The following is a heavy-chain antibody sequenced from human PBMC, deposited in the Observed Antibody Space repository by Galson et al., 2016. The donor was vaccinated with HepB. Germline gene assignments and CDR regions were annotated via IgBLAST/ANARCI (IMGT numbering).Heavy chain of an antibody. J-gene: IGHJ4*02. CDR3: VGRGYNYGIQIN. V-gene: IGHV3-23*01. Sequence: SLRLSCAATGFTLRTYAMSWVRQGPGKGLEWVSGITGADADTYYADAVKGRFTISRANAKNTVYLQMNSLGVEDTAVYFCVGRGYNYGIQINWGQGTLVTVSS. CDR1: GFTLRTYA. CDR2: ITGADADT. D-gene: IGHD5-18*01.